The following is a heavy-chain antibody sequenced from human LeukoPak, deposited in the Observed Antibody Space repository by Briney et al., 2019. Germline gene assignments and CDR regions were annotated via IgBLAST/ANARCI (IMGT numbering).Heavy chain of an antibody. D-gene: IGHD5-18*01. CDR2: ISAYNGNT. J-gene: IGHJ4*02. V-gene: IGHV1-18*01. CDR1: GYTFTSYG. Sequence: GASVKVSCKASGYTFTSYGISWVRQAPGQGLEWMGWISAYNGNTNYAQKLQGRVTMTTDTSTSTAYMELRSLRSEDTAVYYCARVHESGPGQTAMVPFDYWGQGTLVTVSS. CDR3: ARVHESGPGQTAMVPFDY.